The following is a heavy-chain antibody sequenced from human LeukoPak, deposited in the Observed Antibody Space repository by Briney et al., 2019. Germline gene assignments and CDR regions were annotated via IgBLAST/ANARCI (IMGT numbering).Heavy chain of an antibody. CDR2: ISAGGGGT. CDR1: GLTFSTYA. V-gene: IGHV3-23*01. Sequence: LPGGSLRLSCAASGLTFSTYAMMWVRQAPGKGLEWVSSISAGGGGTYYADSVKDRFTISRDNSKNTLYLQMNSLRAEDTAVYYCAKETVVVVAATPDAFDIWGQGTMVTVSS. D-gene: IGHD2-15*01. CDR3: AKETVVVVAATPDAFDI. J-gene: IGHJ3*02.